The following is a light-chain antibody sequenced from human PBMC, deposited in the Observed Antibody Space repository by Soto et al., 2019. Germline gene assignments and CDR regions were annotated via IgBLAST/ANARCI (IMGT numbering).Light chain of an antibody. V-gene: IGLV1-36*01. CDR2: YDN. CDR1: SSNIGNNA. CDR3: ASWDDSLNAYV. J-gene: IGLJ1*01. Sequence: QSVLTQPPSVSEAPRQRVTISCSGSSSNIGNNAVNWYQQLPGQAPKIVIYYDNLLTSGVSDRFSGSKSGISASLPISDLQSDDEADYYCASWDDSLNAYVFGPGTKVTVL.